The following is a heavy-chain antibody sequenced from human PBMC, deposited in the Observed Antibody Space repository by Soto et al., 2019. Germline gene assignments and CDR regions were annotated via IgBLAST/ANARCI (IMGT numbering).Heavy chain of an antibody. D-gene: IGHD3-9*01. CDR3: ARTFDTITYYFDY. J-gene: IGHJ4*02. CDR1: EFSFSSYA. Sequence: QVHLVESGGGVGQPGGSLRLACAASEFSFSSYAMHWIRQAPRKGLEWVAVISFDGNIIQYADSVKGRFIISRDNIKNTLYLQMNSLRGEDTAVYYCARTFDTITYYFDYWGQGTQVTVTS. CDR2: ISFDGNII. V-gene: IGHV3-30-3*01.